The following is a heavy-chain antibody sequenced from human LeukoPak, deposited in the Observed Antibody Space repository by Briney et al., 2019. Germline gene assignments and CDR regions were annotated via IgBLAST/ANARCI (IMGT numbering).Heavy chain of an antibody. Sequence: ASVKVSCKASGYTFTSYGISWVRQAPGQGLEWMGWISAYNGNTNYAQKLQGRVTMTTDTSTSTAYVELRSLRSDDTAVYYCARDLDCSSTSCGWLDPWGQGTLVTVSS. D-gene: IGHD2-2*01. CDR3: ARDLDCSSTSCGWLDP. CDR1: GYTFTSYG. CDR2: ISAYNGNT. J-gene: IGHJ5*02. V-gene: IGHV1-18*01.